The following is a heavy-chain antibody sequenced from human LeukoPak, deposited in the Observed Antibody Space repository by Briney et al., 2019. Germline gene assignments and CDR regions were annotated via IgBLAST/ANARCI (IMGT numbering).Heavy chain of an antibody. CDR2: ISAYNGNT. Sequence: ASVKVSCKASGYTFTSYGISWVRQAPGQGLEWVGWISAYNGNTNYAQKLQGRVTMTTDTSTSTAYMELRSLRSDDTAVYYCARLGDSSGYSVFDPWGQGTLVTVSS. CDR1: GYTFTSYG. CDR3: ARLGDSSGYSVFDP. J-gene: IGHJ5*02. V-gene: IGHV1-18*01. D-gene: IGHD3-22*01.